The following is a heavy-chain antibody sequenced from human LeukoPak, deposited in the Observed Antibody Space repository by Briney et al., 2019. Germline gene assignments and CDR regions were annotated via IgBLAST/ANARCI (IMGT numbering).Heavy chain of an antibody. CDR2: IQKDGSEA. V-gene: IGHV3-7*01. CDR3: ARGTWIQLWLIDY. CDR1: GFTLSNYW. D-gene: IGHD5-18*01. J-gene: IGHJ4*02. Sequence: GGSLRLSCTTSGFTLSNYWMTWVRQAPGKGLEWVAKIQKDGSEAYYVDSMEGRFTISRDNAKNSLYLQMNSLRAEDTAVYYCARGTWIQLWLIDYWGQGTLVTVSS.